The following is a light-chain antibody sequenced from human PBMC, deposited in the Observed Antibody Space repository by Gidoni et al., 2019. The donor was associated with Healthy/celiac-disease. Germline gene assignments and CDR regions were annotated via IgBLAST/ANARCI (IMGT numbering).Light chain of an antibody. V-gene: IGKV3-11*01. CDR3: QQRSNWPRLT. Sequence: NVFENSPATLSLSPGERATLSCRASQSVSSYLAWYQQKPGQAPRLLIYDASNRATGIPARFSGSGSGTDFTLTISSLEPEDFAVYYCQQRSNWPRLTFGGGTKVEIK. CDR2: DAS. CDR1: QSVSSY. J-gene: IGKJ4*01.